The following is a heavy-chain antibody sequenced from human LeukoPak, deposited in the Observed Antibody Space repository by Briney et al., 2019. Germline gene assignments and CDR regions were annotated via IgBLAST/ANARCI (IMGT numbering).Heavy chain of an antibody. J-gene: IGHJ5*02. CDR2: INPSGGST. CDR1: GYTFTSYY. Sequence: ASVKVSCKASGYTFTSYYMHWVRQAPGQGREWMGIINPSGGSTSYAQKFQGRVTMTRDTSISTAYMELSRLRSDDTAVYYCARDLSVVATYYDILTGYYSNWFDPWGQGTLVTVSS. V-gene: IGHV1-46*01. CDR3: ARDLSVVATYYDILTGYYSNWFDP. D-gene: IGHD3-9*01.